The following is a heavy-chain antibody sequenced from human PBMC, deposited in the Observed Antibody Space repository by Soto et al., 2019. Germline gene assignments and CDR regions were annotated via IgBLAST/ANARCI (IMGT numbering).Heavy chain of an antibody. V-gene: IGHV1-69*12. CDR3: GVFGSGNYYYGMDV. CDR2: IIPIFGTA. CDR1: GGTFSSYA. J-gene: IGHJ6*02. D-gene: IGHD6-6*01. Sequence: QVPLVQSGAEVKKPGSSVKVSFKASGGTFSSYAISWVRQAPGQGLEWMGGIIPIFGTANYAQKFQGRVTITADESTSTAYMELSSLRSEDTAVYYCGVFGSGNYYYGMDVWGQGTTVTVSS.